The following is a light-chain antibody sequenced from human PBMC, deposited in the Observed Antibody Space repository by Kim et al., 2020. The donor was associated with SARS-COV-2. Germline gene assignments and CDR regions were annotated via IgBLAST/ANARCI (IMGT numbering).Light chain of an antibody. CDR2: NTT. V-gene: IGKV3-20*01. J-gene: IGKJ1*01. CDR1: QSISSGY. Sequence: PGESATLSGRASQSISSGYLALYQQKPGQAPRLLIYNTTSRATGIPDRFSGSGSETDFTLTISRLEPEDFAVYHCQQYGSSPWTFGQGTKVDIK. CDR3: QQYGSSPWT.